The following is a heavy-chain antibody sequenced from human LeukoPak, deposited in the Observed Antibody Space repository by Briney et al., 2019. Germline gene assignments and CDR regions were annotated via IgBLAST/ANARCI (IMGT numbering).Heavy chain of an antibody. V-gene: IGHV3-21*01. Sequence: GGSLRLSCVASGLTFTSYSMNWVRQAPGKGLEWVSSISKGSGYIYQTDSVKGRFTISRDNAKNSLYLQLNSLRAEDTAVYYCVRLYDDYTNGHFDSWGQGTLVTVSS. J-gene: IGHJ4*02. D-gene: IGHD4-11*01. CDR2: ISKGSGYI. CDR3: VRLYDDYTNGHFDS. CDR1: GLTFTSYS.